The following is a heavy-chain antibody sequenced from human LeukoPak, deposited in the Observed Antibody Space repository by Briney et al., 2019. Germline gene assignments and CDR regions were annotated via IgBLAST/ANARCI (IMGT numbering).Heavy chain of an antibody. D-gene: IGHD5-24*01. J-gene: IGHJ4*02. V-gene: IGHV4-31*03. CDR3: ARDSSPARGPDGYNSGLDH. CDR2: IYYSGST. Sequence: SETLSLTCTVSGGSISSGGYYWSWIRQHPGKGLEWIGYIYYSGSTYYNPSLKSRVTISVDTSKNQFSLKLSSVTAADTAVYYCARDSSPARGPDGYNSGLDHWGQGTLVTVSS. CDR1: GGSISSGGYY.